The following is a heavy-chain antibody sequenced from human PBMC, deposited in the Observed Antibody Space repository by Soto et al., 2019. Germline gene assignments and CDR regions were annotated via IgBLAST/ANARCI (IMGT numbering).Heavy chain of an antibody. CDR2: IHYSGST. V-gene: IGHV4-31*03. CDR3: ARDRGHYICGISRTYGMDD. D-gene: IGHD3-3*02. CDR1: GGSTSTSDYY. Sequence: QVQLQESGPGLVKPSQTLSLTCTVSGGSTSTSDYYWSWIRQLPGKGLEWIGYIHYSGSTHYNPSLKSRVTISRDISKNQFSLRVNSVTGADTAVYLCARDRGHYICGISRTYGMDDWGQGTTVTVSS. J-gene: IGHJ6*02.